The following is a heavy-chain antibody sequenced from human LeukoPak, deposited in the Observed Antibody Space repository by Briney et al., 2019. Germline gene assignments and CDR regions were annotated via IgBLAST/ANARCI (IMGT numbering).Heavy chain of an antibody. CDR2: IYYSGST. CDR3: ARLEGRVADL. Sequence: SETLSLTCTVSGGSITSSSYYWGWIRQPPGKGLEWIGSIYYSGSTYYNPSLKSRVTISVDTSKNQFSLKLSSVTAADTAVYYCARLEGRVADLWGRGTLVTVSS. V-gene: IGHV4-39*01. J-gene: IGHJ2*01. CDR1: GGSITSSSYY.